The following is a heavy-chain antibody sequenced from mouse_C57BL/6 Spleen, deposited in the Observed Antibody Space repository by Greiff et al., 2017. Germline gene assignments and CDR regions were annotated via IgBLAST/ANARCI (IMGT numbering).Heavy chain of an antibody. V-gene: IGHV1-63*01. CDR2: INPGGGYT. CDR3: ARGFYGGSYWYFDV. D-gene: IGHD1-1*01. CDR1: GYTFTNYW. J-gene: IGHJ1*03. Sequence: QVQLQQSGAELVRPGSSLKMSCTASGYTFTNYWIGWVNQRPGHGLEWIGDINPGGGYTDYLEKLKGKVTITTDKANSTAYMQFSSLTSEDSAIYYCARGFYGGSYWYFDVWGTGTMVTVSS.